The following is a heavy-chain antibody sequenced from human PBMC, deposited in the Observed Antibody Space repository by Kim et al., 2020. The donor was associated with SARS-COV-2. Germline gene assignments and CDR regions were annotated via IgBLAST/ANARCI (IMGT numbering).Heavy chain of an antibody. D-gene: IGHD6-13*01. CDR2: INHSGST. Sequence: SETLSLTCAVYGGSFSGYYWSWIRQPPGKGLEWIGEINHSGSTNYNPSLKSRVTISVDTSKNQFSLKLSSVTAADTAVYYCARVHGYSSSWRVFDYWGQGTLVTVSS. V-gene: IGHV4-34*01. CDR3: ARVHGYSSSWRVFDY. CDR1: GGSFSGYY. J-gene: IGHJ4*02.